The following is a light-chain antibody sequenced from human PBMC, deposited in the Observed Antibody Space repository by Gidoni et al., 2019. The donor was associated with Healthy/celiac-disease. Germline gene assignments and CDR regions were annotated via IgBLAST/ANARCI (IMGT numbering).Light chain of an antibody. CDR1: QDISNY. Sequence: DIQMTQSPSSLSASVGDRVTISCHASQDISNYLNLYQQKPGKAPKPLIYDASNLETGVPSRFSGRGSGRDFNVTISSLQTEDIATYYCQQYDNLHLYTFXQXTKLEIK. J-gene: IGKJ2*01. CDR3: QQYDNLHLYT. CDR2: DAS. V-gene: IGKV1-33*01.